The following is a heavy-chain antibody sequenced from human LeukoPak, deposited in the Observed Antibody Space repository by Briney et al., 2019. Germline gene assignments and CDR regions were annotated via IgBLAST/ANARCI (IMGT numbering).Heavy chain of an antibody. D-gene: IGHD5-18*01. CDR1: GYTFTSYD. J-gene: IGHJ4*02. Sequence: ASVKVSCKASGYTFTSYDINWVRQATGQGLEWMGWMNPNSGNTGYAQKFQGRVTMTRNTSISTAYMELSGLRSEDTAVYYCARDRGWAGYTYGFYYWGQGTLVTVSS. CDR2: MNPNSGNT. V-gene: IGHV1-8*01. CDR3: ARDRGWAGYTYGFYY.